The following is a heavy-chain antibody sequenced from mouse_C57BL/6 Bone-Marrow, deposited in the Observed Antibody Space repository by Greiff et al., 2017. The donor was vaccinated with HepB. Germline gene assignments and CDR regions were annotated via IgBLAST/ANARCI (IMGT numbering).Heavy chain of an antibody. V-gene: IGHV1-52*01. CDR2: IDPTDSET. J-gene: IGHJ3*01. CDR1: GYTFTSYW. CDR3: ARSDGSYAGFAD. D-gene: IGHD1-1*02. Sequence: VQLQQPGAELVRPGSSVKLSCKASGYTFTSYWMHWVKQRPIQGLEWIGNIDPTDSETHYNQKFKDKATLTVDKSSSTAYMQLSSLTSEDSAVYYCARSDGSYAGFADWGQGTLVTVSA.